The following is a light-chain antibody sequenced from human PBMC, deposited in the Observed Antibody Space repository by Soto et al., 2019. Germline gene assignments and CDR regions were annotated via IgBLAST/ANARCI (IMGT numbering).Light chain of an antibody. CDR2: DVS. J-gene: IGLJ2*01. CDR1: SSDVGGYNY. Sequence: QSALTQPASVSGSPGQSITISCTGTSSDVGGYNYVSWYQQHPDKAPKLMIYDVSNRPSGVSNRFSGSKSGNTASLTISGLQAEDEADYYCSSYTSRTTAVVFGGGTKVTVL. V-gene: IGLV2-14*01. CDR3: SSYTSRTTAVV.